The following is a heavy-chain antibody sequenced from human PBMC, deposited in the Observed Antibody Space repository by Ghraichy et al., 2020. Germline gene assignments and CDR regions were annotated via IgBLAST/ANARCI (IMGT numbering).Heavy chain of an antibody. V-gene: IGHV3-23*01. CDR3: ARRSGYDTAHFDY. Sequence: GGSLRLSCVASGFTFSNHALSWVRQAPGEGLEWVAGLGGRGTGTHYADSVRGRFTISRDNSKNTLSLQMSSLRVEDTALYYCARRSGYDTAHFDYWGQGTLVTVSS. J-gene: IGHJ4*02. CDR1: GFTFSNHA. CDR2: LGGRGTGT. D-gene: IGHD5-12*01.